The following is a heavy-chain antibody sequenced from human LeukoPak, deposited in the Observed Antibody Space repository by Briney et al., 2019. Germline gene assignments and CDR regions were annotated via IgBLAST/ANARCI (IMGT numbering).Heavy chain of an antibody. D-gene: IGHD3-22*01. CDR1: GGTFNTYA. CDR3: ARVARTMIVVKGYFDY. Sequence: ASVKVSCKASGGTFNTYAFSWVRQAPGQGLEWMGWMNPNSGNTGYAQKFQGRVTMTRNTSISAAYMELSSLRSEDTAVYYCARVARTMIVVKGYFDYWGQGTLVTVSS. V-gene: IGHV1-8*02. J-gene: IGHJ4*02. CDR2: MNPNSGNT.